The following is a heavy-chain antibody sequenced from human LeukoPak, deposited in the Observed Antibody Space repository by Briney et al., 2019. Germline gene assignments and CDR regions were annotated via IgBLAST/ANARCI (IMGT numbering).Heavy chain of an antibody. CDR1: GGSISSYY. J-gene: IGHJ3*02. CDR3: ARVSPGTSDAFDI. Sequence: SETLSLTCTVSGGSISSYYWSWIRQPPGKGLEWIGYIYYSGSTNYNPSLKSRVAISVDTSKNQFSLKLSSVTAADTAVYYCARVSPGTSDAFDIWGQGTMVTVSS. V-gene: IGHV4-59*01. CDR2: IYYSGST.